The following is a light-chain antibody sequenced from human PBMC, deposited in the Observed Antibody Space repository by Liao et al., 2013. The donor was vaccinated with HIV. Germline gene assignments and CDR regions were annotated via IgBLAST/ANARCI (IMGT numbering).Light chain of an antibody. J-gene: IGLJ3*02. CDR2: YDS. CDR1: NIGSKT. V-gene: IGLV3-21*01. CDR3: QVWDRSSDHWV. Sequence: SYELTQPPSVSVAPGKTARIPCGGNNIGSKTVHWYQQKPGQAPVLVIYYDSDRPSGIPERFSGSNSGNTATLTISRVEAGDEADYYCQVWDRSSDHWVFGGGTKLTVL.